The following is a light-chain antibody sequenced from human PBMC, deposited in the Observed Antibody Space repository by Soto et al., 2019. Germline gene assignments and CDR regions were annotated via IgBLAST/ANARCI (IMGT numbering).Light chain of an antibody. V-gene: IGLV2-11*01. CDR2: DVS. CDR3: CSYAGSYSYVV. Sequence: QSVLTQPRSVSGSLGQSVTISCTGTSSDVGGYNYVSWYQQHPGKAPKLIIYDVSERPSGVPDRFSGSKSGNTASLTISGLQAEDEADYCCCSYAGSYSYVVFGGGTK. CDR1: SSDVGGYNY. J-gene: IGLJ2*01.